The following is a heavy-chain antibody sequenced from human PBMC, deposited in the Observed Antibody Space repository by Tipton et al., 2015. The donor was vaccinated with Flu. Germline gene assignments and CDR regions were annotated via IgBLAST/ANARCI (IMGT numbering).Heavy chain of an antibody. CDR3: GRAIGGSNSY. V-gene: IGHV3-7*01. Sequence: SLRLSCAASGFTFSSYAMHWVRQAPGKGLEWVANINQDGSVIYYVDSVRGRFTISRDNAKNSLYLQMNSLRGEDSAVYYCGRAIGGSNSYWGQGTLVTVSS. CDR2: INQDGSVI. J-gene: IGHJ4*02. D-gene: IGHD1-14*01. CDR1: GFTFSSYA.